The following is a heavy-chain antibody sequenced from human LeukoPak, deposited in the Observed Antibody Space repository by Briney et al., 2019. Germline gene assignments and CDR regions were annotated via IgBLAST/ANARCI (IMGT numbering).Heavy chain of an antibody. D-gene: IGHD3-10*01. V-gene: IGHV3-23*01. J-gene: IGHJ4*02. CDR1: GFTFSSYV. Sequence: GGSLRLSCAASGFTFSSYVMNWVRQAPGKGLEWVSTISDSGGSTYYADSVKGRFTISRDNSKNTLYLKMNSLRAEDTAVYYCAKWGSYYYGSGNWNGDYWGQGTLVTVSS. CDR2: ISDSGGST. CDR3: AKWGSYYYGSGNWNGDY.